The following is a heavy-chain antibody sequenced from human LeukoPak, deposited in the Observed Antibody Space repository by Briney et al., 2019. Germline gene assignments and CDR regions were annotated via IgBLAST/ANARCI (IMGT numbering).Heavy chain of an antibody. Sequence: PGGSLRLSCAASGFTFDDYGMSWVRQAPGKGLEWVSGINWNGGSTGYADSVKGRFTISRDNAKNSLYLQMNSLRAEDTALYYCARVPGGAVAGTPFDYWGQGTLVTVSS. J-gene: IGHJ4*02. CDR2: INWNGGST. D-gene: IGHD6-19*01. V-gene: IGHV3-20*04. CDR3: ARVPGGAVAGTPFDY. CDR1: GFTFDDYG.